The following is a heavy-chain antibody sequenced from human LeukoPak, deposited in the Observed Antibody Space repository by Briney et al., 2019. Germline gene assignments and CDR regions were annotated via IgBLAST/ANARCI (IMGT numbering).Heavy chain of an antibody. V-gene: IGHV4-61*01. CDR2: IYYSGST. Sequence: SETLSLTCTVSGGSVSSSTYFWSWIRQPPGTGLEWIAYIYYSGSTNYNPSLRSRVTISVDTSKNQFSLRLSSMTAADTAVYYCARAPYGDYALDVWGQGTTVTVSS. J-gene: IGHJ6*02. CDR3: ARAPYGDYALDV. D-gene: IGHD4-17*01. CDR1: GGSVSSSTYF.